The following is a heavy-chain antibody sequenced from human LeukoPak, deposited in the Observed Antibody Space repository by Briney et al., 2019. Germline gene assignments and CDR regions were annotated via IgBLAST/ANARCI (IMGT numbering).Heavy chain of an antibody. Sequence: GGSLRLSCAASGFTFDDYGMSWVRQAPGKGLEWVSAISGTGHNTFYADSVKGRFTISRDNSKNTLFLQMNSLRAEDTAVYYCAKEGGSYSYDAFDIWGQGTMVTVSS. D-gene: IGHD3-10*01. J-gene: IGHJ3*02. CDR1: GFTFDDYG. V-gene: IGHV3-23*01. CDR2: ISGTGHNT. CDR3: AKEGGSYSYDAFDI.